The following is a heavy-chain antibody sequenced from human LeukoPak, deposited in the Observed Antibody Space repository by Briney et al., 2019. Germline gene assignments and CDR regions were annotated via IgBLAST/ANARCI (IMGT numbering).Heavy chain of an antibody. CDR2: INHSGST. Sequence: PSDPLSLTCAVYGGSFSGYYWSWIRQPPGKGLEWIGEINHSGSTNYNPSLKRRATISVDTTNNQFSLKLSSVTAAHTPVYYCARHLRTAVAAYYYYYYMDVWGKGTTVTISS. D-gene: IGHD6-19*01. CDR3: ARHLRTAVAAYYYYYYMDV. V-gene: IGHV4-34*01. CDR1: GGSFSGYY. J-gene: IGHJ6*03.